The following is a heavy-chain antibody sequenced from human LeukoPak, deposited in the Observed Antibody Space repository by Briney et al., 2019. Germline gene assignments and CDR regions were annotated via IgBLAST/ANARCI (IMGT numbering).Heavy chain of an antibody. D-gene: IGHD2/OR15-2a*01. CDR3: AIGHLGLSIDY. V-gene: IGHV1-3*01. CDR2: INAGNGNT. Sequence: ASVKVSCKASGYTFTTYTMHWVRQAPGQRLEWMGWINAGNGNTRYSQKFRGRVTITRDTSATTAYMELSSLRSEDTAVYYCAIGHLGLSIDYWGQGTLVTVSS. J-gene: IGHJ4*02. CDR1: GYTFTTYT.